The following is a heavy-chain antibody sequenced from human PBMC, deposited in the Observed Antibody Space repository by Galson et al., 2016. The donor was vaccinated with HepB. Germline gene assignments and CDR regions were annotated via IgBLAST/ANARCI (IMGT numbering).Heavy chain of an antibody. V-gene: IGHV3-64D*06. CDR2: ISHDGGTT. CDR1: GFTFSNYA. Sequence: SLRLSCAASGFTFSNYAMHWVRQAPGKGLGYVSRISHDGGTTYYAGSVKGRFTVSRDDSRNTQYLRMSSLRPEDTATYYCMKDHRHDLPDMWGHGTLVIVSS. J-gene: IGHJ3*02. CDR3: MKDHRHDLPDM.